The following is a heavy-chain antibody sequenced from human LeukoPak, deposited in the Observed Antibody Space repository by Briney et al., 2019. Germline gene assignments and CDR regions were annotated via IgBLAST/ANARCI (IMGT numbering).Heavy chain of an antibody. CDR2: INHSGST. CDR1: GGSFIGFH. D-gene: IGHD3-10*01. Sequence: SETLSLTCAVYGGSFIGFHWNWIRQPPGKGLEWIGDINHSGSTNYNPSLTSRVTISVDPSKNQFSLNLSSVTAADTAVYYCARHNLGFGELLSPPYWGQGTLVTVSS. J-gene: IGHJ4*02. V-gene: IGHV4-34*01. CDR3: ARHNLGFGELLSPPY.